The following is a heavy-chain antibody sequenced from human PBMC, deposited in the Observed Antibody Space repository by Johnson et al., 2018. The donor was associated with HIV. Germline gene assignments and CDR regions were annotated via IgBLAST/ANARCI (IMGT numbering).Heavy chain of an antibody. CDR1: GFTVSRNY. D-gene: IGHD2-21*02. Sequence: VQLVESGGGLVQPGGSLRLSCAASGFTVSRNYMSCVRQAPGKGLEWGSVIYSGGSTYYADSVKGRFTLSRDNSKNTLYLQMNSLRAEDTAVYYCASGALAYCGGDCYADAFDIWGQGTMVTVSS. CDR2: IYSGGST. J-gene: IGHJ3*02. V-gene: IGHV3-66*01. CDR3: ASGALAYCGGDCYADAFDI.